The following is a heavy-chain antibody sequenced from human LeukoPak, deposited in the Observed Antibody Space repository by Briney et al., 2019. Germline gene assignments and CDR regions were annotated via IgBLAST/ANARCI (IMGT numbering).Heavy chain of an antibody. CDR3: ERGGGGGVSYNNCLDP. CDR1: GDSISSYC. CDR2: ICTSGNT. D-gene: IGHD1-26*01. Sequence: SETLSLTCTVSGDSISSYCWSWIRQPAGKGLEWIGRICTSGNTKYNPSLTSRVTILIDKSQNQFSLKLTSVTAADTAVYYCERGGGGGVSYNNCLDPWGKETLVTVSS. V-gene: IGHV4-4*07. J-gene: IGHJ5*02.